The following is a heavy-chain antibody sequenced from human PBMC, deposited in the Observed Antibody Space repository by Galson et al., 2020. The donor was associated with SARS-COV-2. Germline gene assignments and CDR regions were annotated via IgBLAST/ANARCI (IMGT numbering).Heavy chain of an antibody. Sequence: ETSETLSLTCAVSGASISSVGYSWSWIRQPPGKGLEWLGYIYQSATTYYNPSLKSRVTISADRSKNQFSLKVNSVTAADTAVYYCARGGIGSITYYFDYWGQGTLVTVSS. D-gene: IGHD1-20*01. J-gene: IGHJ4*02. V-gene: IGHV4-30-2*01. CDR3: ARGGIGSITYYFDY. CDR1: GASISSVGYS. CDR2: IYQSATT.